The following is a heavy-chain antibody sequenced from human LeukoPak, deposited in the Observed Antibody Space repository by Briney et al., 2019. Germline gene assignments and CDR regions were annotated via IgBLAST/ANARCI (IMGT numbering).Heavy chain of an antibody. CDR2: ISRSGGST. D-gene: IGHD4-17*01. CDR1: AFTFSSYA. V-gene: IGHV3-23*01. Sequence: PGGSLRLSCAASAFTFSSYAMSWVRQAPGRGLEWVSSISRSGGSTYYADSVKGRFTISRDNSKNTLYLQMNSLRAEEPAVYYCANRGVHDYEGYWGQGTLVTVSS. J-gene: IGHJ4*02. CDR3: ANRGVHDYEGY.